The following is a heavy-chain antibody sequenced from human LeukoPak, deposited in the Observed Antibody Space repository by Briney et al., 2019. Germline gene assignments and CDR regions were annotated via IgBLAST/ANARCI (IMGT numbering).Heavy chain of an antibody. J-gene: IGHJ4*02. D-gene: IGHD6-13*01. Sequence: SGPTLVKPTQPLTLTCTFSGFSLSTSGVGVGWIRQPPGKALEWLALIYWNDDKRYIPSLKSRLNITQDTSKNQVVLTMTNMDPVDTATYYCAHRLAAAGTFDYWGQGTLVTVSS. CDR3: AHRLAAAGTFDY. CDR2: IYWNDDK. CDR1: GFSLSTSGVG. V-gene: IGHV2-5*01.